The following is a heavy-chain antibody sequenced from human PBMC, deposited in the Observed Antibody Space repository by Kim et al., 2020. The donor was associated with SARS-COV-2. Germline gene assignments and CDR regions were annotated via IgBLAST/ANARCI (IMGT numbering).Heavy chain of an antibody. CDR3: PKDITPGGEDV. V-gene: IGHV3-9*01. D-gene: IGHD2-15*01. Sequence: GYADYVKGRFTISRDIAKNSVYLQMNSLRPDDTAIYDCPKDITPGGEDVWGQGTTVTVSS. J-gene: IGHJ6*02.